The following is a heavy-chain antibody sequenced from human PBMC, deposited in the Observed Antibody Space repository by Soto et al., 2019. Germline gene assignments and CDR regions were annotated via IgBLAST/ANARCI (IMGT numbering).Heavy chain of an antibody. V-gene: IGHV3-7*01. Sequence: GGSLRLSCAASGLTFSNYWMSWVRQAPGKGLEWVANIKQDGSEKYYVDSVKGRFIISRNNAENSLSLQMNSLRAEDSAVYYCVRSETVAGHDYWGQVTPVTVSS. CDR2: IKQDGSEK. D-gene: IGHD6-19*01. J-gene: IGHJ4*02. CDR3: VRSETVAGHDY. CDR1: GLTFSNYW.